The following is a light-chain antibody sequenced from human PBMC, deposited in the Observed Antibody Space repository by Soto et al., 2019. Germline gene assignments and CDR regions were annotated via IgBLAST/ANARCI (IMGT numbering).Light chain of an antibody. CDR3: QHRSTWPLA. V-gene: IGKV3-11*01. Sequence: EIVLTQSPATLSLSPGERATLSCRASQSVGSSLAWYQQKPGQAPRLLIDDASNRATGIPARFSGSGSGTDFILTITNLEPADLAVYYCQHRSTWPLAFGGGTKVEI. CDR2: DAS. J-gene: IGKJ4*01. CDR1: QSVGSS.